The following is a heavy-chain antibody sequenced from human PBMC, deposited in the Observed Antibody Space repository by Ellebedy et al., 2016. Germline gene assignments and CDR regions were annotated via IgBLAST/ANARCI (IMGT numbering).Heavy chain of an antibody. Sequence: SETLSLTCTVSGGSISRSSYYWGWIRQPPGTGLEWIGSIYYSGSTYYNPSLNSRVTISVDTSKHQVSLKPSSVTAADTAVYYCAGGKRVYKYGMDGWGQGTTVTVSS. CDR3: AGGKRVYKYGMDG. V-gene: IGHV4-39*01. CDR1: GGSISRSSYY. J-gene: IGHJ6*02. D-gene: IGHD1-14*01. CDR2: IYYSGST.